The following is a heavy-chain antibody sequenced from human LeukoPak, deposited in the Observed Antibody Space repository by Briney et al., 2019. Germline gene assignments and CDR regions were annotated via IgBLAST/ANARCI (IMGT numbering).Heavy chain of an antibody. CDR2: ISGST. Sequence: PGGSLRLSCAASGFTFSTNAMSWVRQAPGKGLEWVSIISGSTYYTDSVKGRFTISRDNSKNTLYLQMNSLRAEDTAVYYCARVRQLGIYYYYYGMDVWGQGTTVTVSS. CDR3: ARVRQLGIYYYYYGMDV. J-gene: IGHJ6*02. CDR1: GFTFSTNA. V-gene: IGHV3-23*01. D-gene: IGHD1-1*01.